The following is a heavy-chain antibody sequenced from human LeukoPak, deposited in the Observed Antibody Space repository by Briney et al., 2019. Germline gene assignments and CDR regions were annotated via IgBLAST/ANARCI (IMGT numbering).Heavy chain of an antibody. J-gene: IGHJ3*02. V-gene: IGHV4-59*12. CDR3: ARGRRGYQLLPQGAFDI. CDR1: GGSISSYY. Sequence: PSETLSLTCTVSGGSISSYYWSWIRQPPGKGLEWIGYIYHSGSTNYNPSLKSRVTISVDTSKNQFSLKLSSVTAADTAVYYCARGRRGYQLLPQGAFDIWGQGTMVTVSS. CDR2: IYHSGST. D-gene: IGHD2-2*01.